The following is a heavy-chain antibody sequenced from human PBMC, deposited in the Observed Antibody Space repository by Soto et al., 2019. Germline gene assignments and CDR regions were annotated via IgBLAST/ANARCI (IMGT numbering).Heavy chain of an antibody. CDR3: ARGLITGSQYSGGWYYFDS. V-gene: IGHV1-2*04. CDR2: INPNRGGT. CDR1: GYTFTGYY. D-gene: IGHD1-26*01. J-gene: IGHJ4*02. Sequence: GASVKVSCKASGYTFTGYYMDWVRQAPGQGLEWMGWINPNRGGTNYAQKFQGWVTMTRDTSNRQFSLALSSVTAADTAVYYCARGLITGSQYSGGWYYFDSWGQGTQVTVSS.